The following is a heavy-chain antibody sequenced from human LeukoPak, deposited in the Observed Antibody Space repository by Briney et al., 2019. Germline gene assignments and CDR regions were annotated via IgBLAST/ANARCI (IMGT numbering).Heavy chain of an antibody. CDR2: ISDSGGST. Sequence: PRGSLRHSCAASGFTFISYSMCSVRQAPGKGLEWVSTISDSGGSTYYADSVQGRFTISRDNSKNTLFLQMNSLRAEDRAIYYCAKILRPYSYCGFCCWGQVTLVTVSS. CDR3: AKILRPYSYCGFCC. CDR1: GFTFISYS. J-gene: IGHJ4*02. V-gene: IGHV3-23*01. D-gene: IGHD5-18*01.